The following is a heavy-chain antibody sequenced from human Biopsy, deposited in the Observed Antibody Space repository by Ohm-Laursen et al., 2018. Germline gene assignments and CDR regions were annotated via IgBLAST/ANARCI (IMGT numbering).Heavy chain of an antibody. CDR3: ARDRGYYSDRTVPGYFDL. J-gene: IGHJ2*01. CDR1: GDSISSYY. D-gene: IGHD3-22*01. Sequence: GTLSLTYIVSGDSISSYYWSWIRQPPGKGLQWIGYVYYTGSTDYNPSLQSRVTISVDTSKNHFSLRLRSVTPADTAIYYCARDRGYYSDRTVPGYFDLWGRGTLVTVSS. CDR2: VYYTGST. V-gene: IGHV4-59*01.